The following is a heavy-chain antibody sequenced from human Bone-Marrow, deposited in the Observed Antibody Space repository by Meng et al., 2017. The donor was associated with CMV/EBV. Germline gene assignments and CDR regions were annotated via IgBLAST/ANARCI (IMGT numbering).Heavy chain of an antibody. V-gene: IGHV3-15*01. D-gene: IGHD2-21*01. J-gene: IGHJ4*02. CDR2: IKSKTDGGTT. Sequence: FTFSNAWMSWVSQAPGKGLEWVGRIKSKTDGGTTDYAAPVKGRFTISRDDSKNTLYLQMNSLKTEDTAVYYCTTEGTLLAYCGGDCSYWGQGTLVTVSS. CDR3: TTEGTLLAYCGGDCSY. CDR1: FTFSNAW.